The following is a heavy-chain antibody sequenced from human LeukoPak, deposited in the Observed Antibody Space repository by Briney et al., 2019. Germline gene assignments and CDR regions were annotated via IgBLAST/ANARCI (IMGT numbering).Heavy chain of an antibody. CDR2: IIYSSSTI. D-gene: IGHD2-15*01. CDR1: GVTFSSYC. V-gene: IGHV3-48*04. J-gene: IGHJ4*02. CDR3: ARDRKDIVLVVAATFDY. Sequence: GGSLRLSCAASGVTFSSYCMNWVRQAPGKGLEWVSYIIYSSSTIYYADSVRGRFTISRENAKNSLYLQMNSLRAEDTAVYYCARDRKDIVLVVAATFDYWGQGNLVTVSS.